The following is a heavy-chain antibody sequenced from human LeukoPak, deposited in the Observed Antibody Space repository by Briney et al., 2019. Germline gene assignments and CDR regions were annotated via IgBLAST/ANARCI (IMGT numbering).Heavy chain of an antibody. CDR3: ARDRVATIFAGYYYYGVFL. V-gene: IGHV3-48*03. J-gene: IGHJ6*02. CDR1: GFTFSSYE. CDR2: ISSSGSTI. D-gene: IGHD5-12*01. Sequence: QTGGSLSLTCAASGFTFSSYEMNWVRQAPGKGLEWVSYISSSGSTIYYADSVKGRYTISRDNAKNSLYLQMNRLRAEDTAVYYCARDRVATIFAGYYYYGVFLWAQDTTVTVSS.